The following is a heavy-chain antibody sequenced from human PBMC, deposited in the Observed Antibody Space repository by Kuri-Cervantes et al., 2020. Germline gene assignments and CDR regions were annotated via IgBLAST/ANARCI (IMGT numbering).Heavy chain of an antibody. D-gene: IGHD3-10*01. Sequence: GESLKISCAASGFTFSSYGMHWVRQAPGKGLEWVAVIWYDGSNKYYADSVKGRFTISRDNAKNSLYLQMNSLRAEDTAVYYCARAGTMVRTRMDVWGQGTTVTVSS. J-gene: IGHJ6*02. V-gene: IGHV3-33*01. CDR3: ARAGTMVRTRMDV. CDR1: GFTFSSYG. CDR2: IWYDGSNK.